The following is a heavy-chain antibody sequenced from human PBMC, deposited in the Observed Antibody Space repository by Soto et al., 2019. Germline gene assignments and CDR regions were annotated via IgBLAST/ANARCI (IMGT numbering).Heavy chain of an antibody. J-gene: IGHJ5*02. V-gene: IGHV5-51*01. CDR3: ARHGGPGGNYYGNWFDP. CDR2: IYPGDSDT. CDR1: GYSFTSYW. Sequence: GESLKISCKGSGYSFTSYWIAWVRQMPGKGLEWMGIIYPGDSDTKYSPSFQGQVTISVDKSISTAYLQWSSLKASDTAMYYCARHGGPGGNYYGNWFDPWGQGTLVTVSS. D-gene: IGHD1-26*01.